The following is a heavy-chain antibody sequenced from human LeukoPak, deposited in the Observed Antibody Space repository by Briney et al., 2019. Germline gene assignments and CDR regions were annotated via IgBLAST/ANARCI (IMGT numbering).Heavy chain of an antibody. J-gene: IGHJ4*02. Sequence: PGGSLRLSCAASGFTFKSYGMTWVRQIQGKGLEWVSSITGAGTSTKYADSVNGRFTISRDNSKNTLSLQMTGLRDEDTAVYYCARKVAVAMDLDYWGQGTLVTVSS. CDR1: GFTFKSYG. V-gene: IGHV3-23*01. CDR3: ARKVAVAMDLDY. CDR2: ITGAGTST. D-gene: IGHD5-18*01.